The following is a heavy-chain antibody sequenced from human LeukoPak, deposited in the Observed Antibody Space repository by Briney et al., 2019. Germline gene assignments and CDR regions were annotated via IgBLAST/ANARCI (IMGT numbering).Heavy chain of an antibody. CDR1: GFTFSSYA. Sequence: PGGSLRLSCAASGFTFSSYAMSWVRQAPGKGLEWVSAISGSGGSTYYADSVKGRFTISRDNSKNTPYLQMNSLRAEDTAVYYCAKAMYYDFWSGYPKGSNYYYYMDVWGKGTTVTVSS. V-gene: IGHV3-23*01. D-gene: IGHD3-3*01. CDR2: ISGSGGST. J-gene: IGHJ6*03. CDR3: AKAMYYDFWSGYPKGSNYYYYMDV.